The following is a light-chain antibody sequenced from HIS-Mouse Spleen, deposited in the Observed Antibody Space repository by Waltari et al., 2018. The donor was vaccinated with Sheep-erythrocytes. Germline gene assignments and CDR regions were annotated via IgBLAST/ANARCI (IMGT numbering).Light chain of an antibody. CDR2: QDS. V-gene: IGLV3-1*01. J-gene: IGLJ3*02. CDR1: KLGDKH. Sequence: SYELTQPPSVSVSPGQTAIITCSGDKLGDKHACWYQQKPGQSPVLVIYQDSKRPSGIPERFSGSNSGNTATLTISGTQAMDEADYYCQAWDSSTAWVFGGGTKLTVL. CDR3: QAWDSSTAWV.